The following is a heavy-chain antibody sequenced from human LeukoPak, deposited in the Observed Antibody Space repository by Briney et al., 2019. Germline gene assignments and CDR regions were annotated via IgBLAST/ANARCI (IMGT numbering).Heavy chain of an antibody. CDR2: ISGSGSST. CDR3: AKDGPASWGYFDY. Sequence: GGSLRLSCAASGFTFRSYAMNWVRQAPGERLEWVSAISGSGSSTYYAGSVKGRFTISRDNSKNTLYLQMNSLRAEDTAEYYCAKDGPASWGYFDYWGQGTLVTVSS. CDR1: GFTFRSYA. J-gene: IGHJ4*02. D-gene: IGHD3-16*01. V-gene: IGHV3-23*01.